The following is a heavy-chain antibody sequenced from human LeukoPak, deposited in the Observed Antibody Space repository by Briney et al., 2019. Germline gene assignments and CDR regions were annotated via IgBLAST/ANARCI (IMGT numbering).Heavy chain of an antibody. V-gene: IGHV4-39*07. J-gene: IGHJ5*02. CDR1: GGSISSSSYY. Sequence: SETLSLTCTVSGGSISSSSYYWGWIRQPPGKGLEWIGSIYYSGSTYYNPSLKSRVTISVDTSKNQFSLKLSSVTAADTAVYYCARELRWFGDPPGPGWFGPWGQGTLVTVSS. D-gene: IGHD3-10*01. CDR3: ARELRWFGDPPGPGWFGP. CDR2: IYYSGST.